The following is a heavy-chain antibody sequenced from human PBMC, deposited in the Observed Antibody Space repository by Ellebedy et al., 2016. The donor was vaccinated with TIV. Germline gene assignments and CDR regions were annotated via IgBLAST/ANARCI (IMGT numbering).Heavy chain of an antibody. CDR2: IYPSDSYT. J-gene: IGHJ6*02. D-gene: IGHD6-13*01. Sequence: GESLKISCKGSGYSFTSYWISWVRQMPGKGLEWMGIIYPSDSYTNYSPSFQGHVTISADKSISTAYLQWSSLKAPDTAMYYCARQQLVGYGMDVWGQGTTVTASS. V-gene: IGHV5-10-1*01. CDR1: GYSFTSYW. CDR3: ARQQLVGYGMDV.